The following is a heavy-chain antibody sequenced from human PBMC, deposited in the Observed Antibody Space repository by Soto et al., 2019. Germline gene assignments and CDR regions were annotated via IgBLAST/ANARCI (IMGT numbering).Heavy chain of an antibody. D-gene: IGHD1-26*01. V-gene: IGHV1-69*01. CDR1: GGTFSSYA. CDR2: IIPIFGTA. CDR3: ARVVATRWARDYYYGMDV. J-gene: IGHJ6*02. Sequence: QVQLVQSGAEVKKPGSSVKVSCKASGGTFSSYAISWVRQAPGQGLEWMGGIIPIFGTANYAQKFQGRVTITADESTSTAYMELSSLRSEDTAVYYCARVVATRWARDYYYGMDVWGQGTTVTVS.